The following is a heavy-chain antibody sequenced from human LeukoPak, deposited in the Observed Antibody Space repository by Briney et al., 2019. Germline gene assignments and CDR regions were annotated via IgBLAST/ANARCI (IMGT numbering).Heavy chain of an antibody. J-gene: IGHJ2*01. CDR1: GFTFSSYG. CDR3: AKVVDSLNWYFDL. D-gene: IGHD3-22*01. CDR2: ISGSGGST. Sequence: GGSLRLSCAASGFTFSSYGMSWVRQAPGKGLEWASAISGSGGSTYYADSVKGRFTISRDNSKNTLYLQMNSLRAEDTAVYYCAKVVDSLNWYFDLWGRGTLVTVSS. V-gene: IGHV3-23*01.